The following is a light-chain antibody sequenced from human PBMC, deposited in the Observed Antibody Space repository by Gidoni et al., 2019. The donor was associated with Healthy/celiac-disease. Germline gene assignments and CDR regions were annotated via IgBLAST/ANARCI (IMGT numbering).Light chain of an antibody. Sequence: SSELPQDPAVSVALGQTVRITCQGDSLRTSYASWYQQKPGQAPVLVFYGVNNRTSGIPDRFSGSSSGNTASLTITGAQAEDEADYYCNARDSSGIHYVFGTGTKVTVL. V-gene: IGLV3-19*01. CDR3: NARDSSGIHYV. CDR1: SLRTSY. CDR2: GVN. J-gene: IGLJ1*01.